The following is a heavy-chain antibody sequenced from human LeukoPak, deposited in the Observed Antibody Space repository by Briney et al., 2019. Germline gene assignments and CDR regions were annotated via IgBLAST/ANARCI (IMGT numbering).Heavy chain of an antibody. J-gene: IGHJ4*02. V-gene: IGHV3-30-3*01. CDR3: ARDYDDYGGNSYYFDY. CDR2: ISYDGSNK. Sequence: GGSLRLSCAASGFTFSSYAMHWVRQAPGKGLEWVAVISYDGSNKYYADSVKGRFTISRDNSKNTLYLQMNSLRAEDTAVYYCARDYDDYGGNSYYFDYWGQGTLVTVSS. D-gene: IGHD4-23*01. CDR1: GFTFSSYA.